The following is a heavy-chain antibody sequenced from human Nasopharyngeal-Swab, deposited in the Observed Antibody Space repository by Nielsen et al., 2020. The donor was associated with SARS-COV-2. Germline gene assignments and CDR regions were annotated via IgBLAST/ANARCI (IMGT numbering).Heavy chain of an antibody. J-gene: IGHJ4*02. CDR3: VRDQGAGVAVAGCLDY. Sequence: GAVKVSCKACGYTFTNYYMHWVRQAPGQGLEGMGIISPSGDATGYAQQFQGRVAMTRDTSTSTVYMELSSLRSEDTAVYYCVRDQGAGVAVAGCLDYWGQGTLVTVSS. CDR2: ISPSGDAT. D-gene: IGHD6-19*01. V-gene: IGHV1-46*01. CDR1: GYTFTNYY.